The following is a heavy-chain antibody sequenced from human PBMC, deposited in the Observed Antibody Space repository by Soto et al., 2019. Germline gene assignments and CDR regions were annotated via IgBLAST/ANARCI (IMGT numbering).Heavy chain of an antibody. CDR3: ARGYSSGWYFDL. CDR2: IIPIFGTA. V-gene: IGHV1-69*13. Sequence: ASVKVSCKASGGTFSSYAISWVRQAPGQGLEWMGGIIPIFGTANYAQKFQGRVTITADESTSTAYMELSSLRSEDTAVYYCARGYSSGWYFDLWGRGTLVTVSS. D-gene: IGHD6-19*01. J-gene: IGHJ2*01. CDR1: GGTFSSYA.